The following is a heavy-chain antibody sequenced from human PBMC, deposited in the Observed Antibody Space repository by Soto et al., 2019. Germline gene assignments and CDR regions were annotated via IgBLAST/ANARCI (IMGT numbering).Heavy chain of an antibody. CDR1: GYSFTSYW. J-gene: IGHJ6*02. V-gene: IGHV5-51*01. Sequence: GESLKISCKGSGYSFTSYWIGWVRQMPGKGLEWMGIIYPGDSDTRYSPSFQGQVTISADKSISTAYLQWRSLKASDTAMYYCARRGRYCSSTSCYFHYGMDVWGQGTTVTVSS. CDR3: ARRGRYCSSTSCYFHYGMDV. D-gene: IGHD2-2*01. CDR2: IYPGDSDT.